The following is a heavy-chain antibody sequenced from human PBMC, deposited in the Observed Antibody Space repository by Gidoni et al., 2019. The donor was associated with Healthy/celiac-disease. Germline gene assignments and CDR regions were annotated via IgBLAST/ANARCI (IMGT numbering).Heavy chain of an antibody. Sequence: EVQLVESGGGLVKPGGSLRLSCAASGFTFSSYSMNWVRQAPGKGLEWVSSISSSSSYIYYADAVKGRFTISRDNAKNSLYLQMNSLRAEDTAVYYCARSMDPPPYYYYGMDVWGQGTTVTVSS. V-gene: IGHV3-21*01. CDR1: GFTFSSYS. CDR2: ISSSSSYI. CDR3: ARSMDPPPYYYYGMDV. J-gene: IGHJ6*02.